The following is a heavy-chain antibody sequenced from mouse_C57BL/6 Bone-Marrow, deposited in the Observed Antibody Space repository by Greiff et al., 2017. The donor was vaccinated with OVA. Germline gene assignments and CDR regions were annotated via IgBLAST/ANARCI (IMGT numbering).Heavy chain of an antibody. D-gene: IGHD2-4*01. V-gene: IGHV1-80*01. J-gene: IGHJ4*01. CDR3: ARWVYYDSYYYAMDY. CDR2: IYPGDGDT. Sequence: QVQLQQSGAELVKPGASVKISCKASGYAFSSYWMNWVKQRPGKGLEWIGQIYPGDGDTNYNGKFKGKATLTADKSSSTAYMQLSSLTSEDSAVYFCARWVYYDSYYYAMDYWGQGTSVTVSS. CDR1: GYAFSSYW.